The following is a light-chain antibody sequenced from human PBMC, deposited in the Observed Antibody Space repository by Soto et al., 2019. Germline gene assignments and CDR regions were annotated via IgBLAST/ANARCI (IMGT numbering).Light chain of an antibody. J-gene: IGKJ4*01. CDR2: AAS. Sequence: DIQITQSPSSLSSSVGDRVTITCLSSQIISSYLNWYQQKPGKAPKLLIYAASSLQSGVPSRFSGSGSGTDFTLTISSLQPEDFATYYCQQRYSTPLTFGGGTKVDIK. V-gene: IGKV1-39*01. CDR1: QIISSY. CDR3: QQRYSTPLT.